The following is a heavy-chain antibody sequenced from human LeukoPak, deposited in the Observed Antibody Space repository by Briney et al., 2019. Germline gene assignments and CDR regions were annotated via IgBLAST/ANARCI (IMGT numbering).Heavy chain of an antibody. J-gene: IGHJ4*02. V-gene: IGHV1-69*13. Sequence: SVKVSCKASGGTFSSYAISWVRQAPGQGLEWMGGIIPIFGTANYAQKFQGRVTITADESTSTAYMELSSLRSEDTAVYYCASDNGSGSAVLCYWGQGTLVTVSS. CDR1: GGTFSSYA. CDR2: IIPIFGTA. CDR3: ASDNGSGSAVLCY. D-gene: IGHD3-10*01.